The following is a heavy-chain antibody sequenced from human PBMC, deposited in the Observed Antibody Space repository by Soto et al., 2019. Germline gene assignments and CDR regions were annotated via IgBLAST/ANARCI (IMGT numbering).Heavy chain of an antibody. CDR2: IIPIFGTA. CDR3: ARTDYYDSSGYYYSTYYFDY. D-gene: IGHD3-22*01. CDR1: GGTFSSYA. Sequence: SVKVSCKASGGTFSSYAISWLRQSPGQGLEWMGGIIPIFGTANYAQKFQGRVTITADESTSTAYMELSSLRSEDTAVYYCARTDYYDSSGYYYSTYYFDYWGQGTLVTVSS. J-gene: IGHJ4*02. V-gene: IGHV1-69*13.